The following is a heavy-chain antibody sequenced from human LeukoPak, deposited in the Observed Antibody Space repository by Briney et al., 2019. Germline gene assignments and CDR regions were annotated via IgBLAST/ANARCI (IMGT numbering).Heavy chain of an antibody. CDR2: INPSGGST. CDR1: GYTFTSYY. D-gene: IGHD4-17*01. J-gene: IGHJ5*02. CDR3: TSAHGDYNWFDP. V-gene: IGHV1-46*01. Sequence: ASVKVSCKASGYTFTSYYMRWVRQAPGQGLEWMGIINPSGGSTSYAQKFQGRVTMTRDMSTSTVYMELSSLRSEDTAVDYCTSAHGDYNWFDPWGQGTLVTVSS.